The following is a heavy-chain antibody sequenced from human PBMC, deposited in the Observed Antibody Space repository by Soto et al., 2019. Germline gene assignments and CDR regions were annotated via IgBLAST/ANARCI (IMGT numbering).Heavy chain of an antibody. V-gene: IGHV1-2*02. CDR3: AREDLPIYYYGMDV. Sequence: ASVKVSCKASGYIFTGYHMHWVRQAPGQGLEWMGWINPNSGGTKYAQKFQGRVTMTRDTSISTAYMELSSLRSDDTAVYYCAREDLPIYYYGMDVWGKGTTVPVSS. CDR1: GYIFTGYH. J-gene: IGHJ6*04. CDR2: INPNSGGT.